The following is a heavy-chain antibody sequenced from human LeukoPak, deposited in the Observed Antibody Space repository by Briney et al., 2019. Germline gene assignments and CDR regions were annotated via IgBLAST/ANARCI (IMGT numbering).Heavy chain of an antibody. J-gene: IGHJ4*02. D-gene: IGHD3-10*01. CDR2: INTNTGNP. Sequence: ASVKVSCKASGYTFTSYAMNWVRQAPGQGLEWMGWINTNTGNPTYGQGFTGRFVFSLDTSVSTAYLQISSLKSEDTAVYYCARELCVRGSGSYCPFDYWGQGTLVTVSS. V-gene: IGHV7-4-1*02. CDR3: ARELCVRGSGSYCPFDY. CDR1: GYTFTSYA.